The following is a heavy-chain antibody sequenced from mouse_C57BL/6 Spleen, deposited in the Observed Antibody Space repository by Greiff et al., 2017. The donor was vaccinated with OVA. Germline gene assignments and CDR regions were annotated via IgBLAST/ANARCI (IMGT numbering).Heavy chain of an antibody. CDR2: IDPSDSYT. D-gene: IGHD4-1*01. CDR1: GYTFTSYW. V-gene: IGHV1-69*01. Sequence: QVQLQQPGAELVMPGASVKLSCKASGYTFTSYWMHWVKQRPGQGLEWIGEIDPSDSYTNYNQKFKGKSTLTVDKSSSTAYMQLSSLTSEDSAVYYCASGSNYFDDWGQGTTLTVSS. J-gene: IGHJ2*01. CDR3: ASGSNYFDD.